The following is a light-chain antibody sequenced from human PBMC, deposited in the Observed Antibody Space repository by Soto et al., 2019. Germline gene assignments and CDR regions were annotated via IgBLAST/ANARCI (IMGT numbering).Light chain of an antibody. CDR3: QVWDSSRNRV. J-gene: IGLJ2*01. V-gene: IGLV1-40*01. Sequence: QSVLTQPPSVSGAPGQRVTISCAGTSSNIGAGYGVHWYQQLPGRAPKLLIHNYVNRPSGIPERFSGSNSGNTATLTISGAEAGDEADYYCQVWDSSRNRVFGGGTKLTVL. CDR1: SSNIGAGYG. CDR2: NYV.